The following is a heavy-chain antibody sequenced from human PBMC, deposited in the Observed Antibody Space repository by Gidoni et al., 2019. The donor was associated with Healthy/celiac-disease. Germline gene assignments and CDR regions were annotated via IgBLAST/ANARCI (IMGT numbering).Heavy chain of an antibody. D-gene: IGHD5-18*01. CDR2: ISYDGSNK. Sequence: SSYGMHWVRQAPGKGLEWVAVISYDGSNKYYADSVKGRFTISRDNSKNTLYLQMNSLRAEDTAVYYCAKFGGYSYGDDYWGQGTLVTVSS. CDR1: SSYG. J-gene: IGHJ4*02. CDR3: AKFGGYSYGDDY. V-gene: IGHV3-30*18.